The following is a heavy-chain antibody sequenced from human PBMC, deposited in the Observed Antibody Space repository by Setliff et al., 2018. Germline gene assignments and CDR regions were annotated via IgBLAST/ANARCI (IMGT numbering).Heavy chain of an antibody. CDR2: IYYDGRT. D-gene: IGHD2-21*02. CDR3: ARVFGDNDLPDI. V-gene: IGHV4-34*01. Sequence: PSETLSLTCVVYGGSFSGYQRTWIRQPPGKGLEWIASIYYDGRTFAHPSVRGRVTISEDTSKNHFSLRMTSVTAADTAMYYCARVFGDNDLPDIWGRGTMVTVSS. J-gene: IGHJ3*02. CDR1: GGSFSGYQ.